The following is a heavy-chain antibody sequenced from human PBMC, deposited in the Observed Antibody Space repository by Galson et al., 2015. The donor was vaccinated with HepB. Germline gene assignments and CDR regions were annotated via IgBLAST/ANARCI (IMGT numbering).Heavy chain of an antibody. Sequence: SLRLSCAASGFTVSSNYMSWVRQAPGKGLEWVSVIYSGGSTYYADSVKGRFTISRDNSKNTLYLQMNSLRAEDTAVYYCARDTGYCSGGSCYSPTYYYYYGMDVWGQGTTVTVSS. CDR1: GFTVSSNY. CDR2: IYSGGST. J-gene: IGHJ6*02. D-gene: IGHD2-15*01. CDR3: ARDTGYCSGGSCYSPTYYYYYGMDV. V-gene: IGHV3-66*02.